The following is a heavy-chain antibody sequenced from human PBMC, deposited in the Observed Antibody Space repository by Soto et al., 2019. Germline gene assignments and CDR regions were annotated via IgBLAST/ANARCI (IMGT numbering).Heavy chain of an antibody. V-gene: IGHV1-3*01. J-gene: IGHJ4*02. Sequence: ASVKVSCKASGYTFTSYAMHWVRQAPGQRLEWMGWINAGNGNTKYSQKFQGRVTITRDTSASTAYMELGSLRSEDTAVYYCALPPIAVAGKVGDYWGQGTLVTVSS. CDR3: ALPPIAVAGKVGDY. CDR1: GYTFTSYA. D-gene: IGHD6-19*01. CDR2: INAGNGNT.